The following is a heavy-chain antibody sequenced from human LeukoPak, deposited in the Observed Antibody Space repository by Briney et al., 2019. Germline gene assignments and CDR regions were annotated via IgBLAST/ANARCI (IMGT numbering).Heavy chain of an antibody. CDR2: IYYSGST. D-gene: IGHD3-10*01. Sequence: SETLSLTCTVSGGSISSYYWSWIRQPPGRGLEWIGYIYYSGSTNYNPSLKSRVTISVDTSKNQFSLKLSSVTAADTAVYYCARHRMAPQRITMVRGVTVYYYYMDVWGKGTTVTISS. V-gene: IGHV4-59*01. J-gene: IGHJ6*03. CDR1: GGSISSYY. CDR3: ARHRMAPQRITMVRGVTVYYYYMDV.